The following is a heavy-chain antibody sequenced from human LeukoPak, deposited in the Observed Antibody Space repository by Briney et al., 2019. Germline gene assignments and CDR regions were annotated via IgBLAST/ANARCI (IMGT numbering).Heavy chain of an antibody. Sequence: GGSLRLSCAASGFTFSSYAMSWVRQAPGKGLEWVSAISGSGGSTYYADSVKGRFTISRDNSKNTLYLQMNSLRAEDTAVYYCAKVWDHIVVVTAIDYWGQGTLVTVSS. CDR3: AKVWDHIVVVTAIDY. V-gene: IGHV3-23*01. CDR2: ISGSGGST. CDR1: GFTFSSYA. D-gene: IGHD2-21*02. J-gene: IGHJ4*02.